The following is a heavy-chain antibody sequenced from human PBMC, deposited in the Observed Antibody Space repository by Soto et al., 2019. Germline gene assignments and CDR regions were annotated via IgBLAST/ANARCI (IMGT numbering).Heavy chain of an antibody. CDR1: GFTFSSYA. CDR2: ISGSGGST. CDR3: ATVDCTNGVCYKGPDDAFDI. V-gene: IGHV3-23*01. D-gene: IGHD2-8*01. Sequence: GGSLRLSCAASGFTFSSYAMSWVRQAPGKGLEWVSAISGSGGSTYYADSVKGRFTISRDNSKNTLYLQMNSLRAEDTAVYYCATVDCTNGVCYKGPDDAFDIWGQGTMVTVSS. J-gene: IGHJ3*02.